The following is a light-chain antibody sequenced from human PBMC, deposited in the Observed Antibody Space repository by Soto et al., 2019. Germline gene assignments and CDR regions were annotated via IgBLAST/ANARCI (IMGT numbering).Light chain of an antibody. J-gene: IGKJ4*01. CDR3: QQRDSWPLT. CDR2: CAS. Sequence: VMTQSPVTLSLSPGETASLSCSSSQYVSVRFLAWYQQKPGQAPRLLIYCASDRATGIPDRFTGSGSGTDFTLTISSLEPEDFAFYYCQQRDSWPLTFGGGTKVDIK. V-gene: IGKV3D-20*02. CDR1: QYVSVRF.